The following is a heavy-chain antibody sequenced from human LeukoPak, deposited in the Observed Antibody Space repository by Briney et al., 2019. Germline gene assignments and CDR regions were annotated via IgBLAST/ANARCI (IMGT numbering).Heavy chain of an antibody. CDR1: GFTFSSCW. Sequence: GGSLRLSCAASGFTFSSCWMSWVRQAPGKGLEWVANIKQEGSARYYVDSVTGRFTISRDNSKNSLYLQMNSLRTEDTALYYCASLGQSAGAFDYWGQGTLVTVSS. V-gene: IGHV3-7*03. D-gene: IGHD6-13*01. J-gene: IGHJ4*02. CDR2: IKQEGSAR. CDR3: ASLGQSAGAFDY.